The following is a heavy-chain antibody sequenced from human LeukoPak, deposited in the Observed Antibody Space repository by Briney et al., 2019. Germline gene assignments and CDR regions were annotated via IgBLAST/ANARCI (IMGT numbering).Heavy chain of an antibody. CDR1: GFTSSSYS. CDR2: ISSSGSTI. CDR3: ARDTTRRGLFDI. J-gene: IGHJ3*02. V-gene: IGHV3-48*02. Sequence: GGSLRLSCAASGFTSSSYSMNWVRQAPGKGLEWVSDISSSGSTIYYADSVKGRFTISRDNAKNSLYLQMNSLRDEDTAVYYCARDTTRRGLFDIWGQGTMVAVSS. D-gene: IGHD1-1*01.